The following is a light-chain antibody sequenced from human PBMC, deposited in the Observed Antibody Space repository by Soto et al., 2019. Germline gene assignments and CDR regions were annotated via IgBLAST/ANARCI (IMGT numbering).Light chain of an antibody. CDR1: QGISSY. V-gene: IGKV1-8*01. J-gene: IGKJ5*01. CDR3: QQYYSYPPIT. Sequence: AIRMTQSPSSFSASTGDRVTITCRASQGISSYLAWYQQKPGKAPKLLIYAASTLQSGVPSRFXGSGSGIDFSLTISCLQSEDFATYYCQQYYSYPPITFGQGTRLEIK. CDR2: AAS.